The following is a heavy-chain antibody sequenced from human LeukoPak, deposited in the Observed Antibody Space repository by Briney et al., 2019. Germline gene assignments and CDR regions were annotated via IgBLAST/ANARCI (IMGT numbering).Heavy chain of an antibody. J-gene: IGHJ4*02. V-gene: IGHV3-23*01. CDR2: ISGSGGST. Sequence: PGGSLRLSCAASGFTFSSYAMSWVRQAPGKGLEWVSAISGSGGSTYYADSVKGRFTISRDNSKNTLYLQMNSLRAEDTAVYYCAKPLGYCSSTSCQYYFDYWGQGTLVTVSS. CDR1: GFTFSSYA. D-gene: IGHD2-2*01. CDR3: AKPLGYCSSTSCQYYFDY.